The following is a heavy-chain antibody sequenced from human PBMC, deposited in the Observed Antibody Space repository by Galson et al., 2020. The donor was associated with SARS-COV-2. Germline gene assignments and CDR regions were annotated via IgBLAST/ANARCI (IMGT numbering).Heavy chain of an antibody. Sequence: GESLKISCAASGFTLSSYGMHWVRQAPGKGLEWVAAISYDGSNKYYADSVKGRFTISRDNSKNTLYLQMNSLRAEDTAVYYCAKGVGATAVDAFDIWGQGTIVTVSS. CDR2: ISYDGSNK. J-gene: IGHJ3*02. CDR3: AKGVGATAVDAFDI. D-gene: IGHD1-26*01. V-gene: IGHV3-30*18. CDR1: GFTLSSYG.